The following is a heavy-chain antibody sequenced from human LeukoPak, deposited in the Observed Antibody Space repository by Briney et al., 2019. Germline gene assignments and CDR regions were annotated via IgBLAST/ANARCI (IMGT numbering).Heavy chain of an antibody. CDR3: ARDGDNSGYDQAGSSWYAGFDY. CDR2: SSSSSSTI. CDR1: GFTFSSYS. Sequence: GGSLRLSCAASGFTFSSYSMNWVRQAPGKGLEWVSYSSSSSSTIYYADSVKGPFTISRDNAKNSLYLQMNSLRAEDTAVYYCARDGDNSGYDQAGSSWYAGFDYWGQGTLVTVSS. J-gene: IGHJ4*02. V-gene: IGHV3-48*01. D-gene: IGHD6-13*01.